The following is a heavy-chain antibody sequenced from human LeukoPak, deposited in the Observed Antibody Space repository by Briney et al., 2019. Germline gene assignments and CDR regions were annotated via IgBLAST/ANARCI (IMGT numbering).Heavy chain of an antibody. D-gene: IGHD5-12*01. Sequence: ASVKVSCKVSGYTLTELSMHWVRQAPGKGLEWMGGFDPEDGETIYAQKFQGRVTMTEDTSTDTAYMELSSLRSEDTAVYYCATGSIVATPGGDYYYYGMDVWGQGTTVTVSS. V-gene: IGHV1-24*01. CDR1: GYTLTELS. CDR2: FDPEDGET. J-gene: IGHJ6*02. CDR3: ATGSIVATPGGDYYYYGMDV.